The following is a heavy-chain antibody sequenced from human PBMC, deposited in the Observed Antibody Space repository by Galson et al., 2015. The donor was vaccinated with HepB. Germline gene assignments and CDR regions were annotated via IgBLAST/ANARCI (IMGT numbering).Heavy chain of an antibody. D-gene: IGHD3-22*01. CDR2: ISAYNGNT. CDR3: AGEGYYDSSIGDFDY. J-gene: IGHJ4*02. Sequence: SVKVSCKASGYTFTSYGISWVRQAPGQGLEWMGWISAYNGNTNYAQKLQGRVTMTTDTSTSTAYMELRSLRSDDTAVYYCAGEGYYDSSIGDFDYWGQGTLVTVSS. V-gene: IGHV1-18*01. CDR1: GYTFTSYG.